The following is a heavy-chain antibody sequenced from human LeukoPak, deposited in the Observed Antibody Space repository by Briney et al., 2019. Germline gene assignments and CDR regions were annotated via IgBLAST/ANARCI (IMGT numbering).Heavy chain of an antibody. V-gene: IGHV1-8*03. CDR1: GYTFTSYD. D-gene: IGHD4-17*01. CDR3: AREGGTRSYGDYVIEPPGAFDI. Sequence: PGASVKVSCKASGYTFTSYDINWVRQATGQGLEWMGWMNPNSGNTGYAQKFQGRVTITRNTSISTAYMELSRLRSDDTAVYYCAREGGTRSYGDYVIEPPGAFDIWGQGTMVTVSS. CDR2: MNPNSGNT. J-gene: IGHJ3*02.